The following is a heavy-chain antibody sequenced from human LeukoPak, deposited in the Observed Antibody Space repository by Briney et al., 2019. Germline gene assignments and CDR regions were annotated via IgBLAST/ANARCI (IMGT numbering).Heavy chain of an antibody. CDR1: GFTFSDYY. CDR2: ISSRGSTI. CDR3: ARVGYSWDAFDI. J-gene: IGHJ3*02. D-gene: IGHD5-24*01. V-gene: IGHV3-11*01. Sequence: GGSLRLSCAASGFTFSDYYMNWIRQAPGKGLEWVSYISSRGSTIKYADSVKGRFTISRDNAKNSLYLQMNSLRAEDTAVYYRARVGYSWDAFDIWGQGTMVTVSS.